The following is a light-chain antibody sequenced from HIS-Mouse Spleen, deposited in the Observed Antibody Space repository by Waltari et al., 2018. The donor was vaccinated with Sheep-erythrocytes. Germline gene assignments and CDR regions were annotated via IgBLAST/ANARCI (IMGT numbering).Light chain of an antibody. CDR1: SSDVGGYNY. J-gene: IGLJ2*01. Sequence: QSALTQPRSVPGSPGQSVTISCTGTSSDVGGYNYVSWYQQHPGKAPKLMIYDVSKRPSGVPDRFSGSKSGNTASLTISGLQAEDEAEYYCCSYAGSYTFVVFGGGTKLTVL. CDR2: DVS. V-gene: IGLV2-11*01. CDR3: CSYAGSYTFVV.